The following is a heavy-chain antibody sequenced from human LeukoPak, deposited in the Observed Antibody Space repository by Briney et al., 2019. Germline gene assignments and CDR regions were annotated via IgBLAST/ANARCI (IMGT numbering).Heavy chain of an antibody. CDR2: IIPIFGTA. J-gene: IGHJ4*02. D-gene: IGHD3-3*01. Sequence: SVKVSCKASGGTFSSYAISWVRQAPGQGLEWMGRIIPIFGTANYAQKFQGRVTITADKSTSTAYMELSSLRSEYTAVYYCARDASPYYDFWSSYWMWGFDYWGQGTLVTVSS. V-gene: IGHV1-69*06. CDR1: GGTFSSYA. CDR3: ARDASPYYDFWSSYWMWGFDY.